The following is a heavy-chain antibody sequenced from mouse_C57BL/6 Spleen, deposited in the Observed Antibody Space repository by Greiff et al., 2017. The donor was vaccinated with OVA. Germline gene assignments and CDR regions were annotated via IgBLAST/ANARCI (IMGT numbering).Heavy chain of an antibody. CDR3: ARHYDYDGYYFDY. V-gene: IGHV1-54*01. Sequence: VQLQQSGAELVRPGTSVKVSCKASGYAFTNYLIEWVKQRPGQGLEWIGVINPGSGGTNYNEKFKGKATLTADKSSSTAYMQLSSLTSEDSAVYVCARHYDYDGYYFDYWGQGTTLTVSS. J-gene: IGHJ2*01. CDR1: GYAFTNYL. D-gene: IGHD2-4*01. CDR2: INPGSGGT.